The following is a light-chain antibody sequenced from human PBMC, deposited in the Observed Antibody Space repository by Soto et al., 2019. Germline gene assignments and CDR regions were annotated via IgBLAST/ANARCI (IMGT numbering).Light chain of an antibody. J-gene: IGKJ1*01. V-gene: IGKV1-5*03. Sequence: QVSQSASTLSGSVGDRVTITCRASQTISSWLAWYQQKPGKAPKLLIYKASTLKSGVPSRFSGSGSGTEFTLTISSLQPDDFATYYCQHYNSYSEAFGQGTKVDI. CDR3: QHYNSYSEA. CDR1: QTISSW. CDR2: KAS.